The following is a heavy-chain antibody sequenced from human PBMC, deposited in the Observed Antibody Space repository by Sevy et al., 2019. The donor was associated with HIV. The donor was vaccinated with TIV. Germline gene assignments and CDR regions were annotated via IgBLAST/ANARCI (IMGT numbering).Heavy chain of an antibody. CDR2: IYYSGST. CDR1: GGSISSSSYY. D-gene: IGHD3-22*01. CDR3: ASPSNNHYYHSNPAYANFDY. J-gene: IGHJ4*02. V-gene: IGHV4-39*01. Sequence: SETLSLTCTVSGGSISSSSYYWGWIRQPPGKGLEWIGSIYYSGSTYYNPSLKSRVTISVDTSKNHFSLKLSSVTAADTAVYYCASPSNNHYYHSNPAYANFDYWGQGTLVTVSS.